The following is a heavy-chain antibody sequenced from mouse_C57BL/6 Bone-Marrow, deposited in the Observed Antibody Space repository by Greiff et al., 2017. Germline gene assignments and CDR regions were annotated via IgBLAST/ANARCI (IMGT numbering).Heavy chain of an antibody. J-gene: IGHJ3*01. CDR3: ERVFAY. Sequence: VQLVEPGAELVRPGASVKLSCKASGYTFTSYGLSWVKQRPGRGLEWIGGIDPRSGDTNYNEKFKGKATLTADKPSSTAYMQLRSLTSEASAVYCCERVFAYWGQGTLVTGSA. V-gene: IGHV1-81*01. CDR2: IDPRSGDT. CDR1: GYTFTSYG.